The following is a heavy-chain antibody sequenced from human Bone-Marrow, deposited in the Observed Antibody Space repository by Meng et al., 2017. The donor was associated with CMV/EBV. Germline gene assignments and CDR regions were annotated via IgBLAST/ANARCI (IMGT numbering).Heavy chain of an antibody. CDR1: GFTFSSYA. J-gene: IGHJ4*02. V-gene: IGHV3-30*04. CDR3: ARAKVAAGSFDY. CDR2: ISYDGSNK. Sequence: GGSLRLSCAASGFTFSSYAMHWVRQAPGKGLEWVAVISYDGSNKYYADSVKGRFTISRDNSKNTLYLQMNSLRAEDTAVYYCARAKVAAGSFDYWGQGTLVTVS. D-gene: IGHD6-13*01.